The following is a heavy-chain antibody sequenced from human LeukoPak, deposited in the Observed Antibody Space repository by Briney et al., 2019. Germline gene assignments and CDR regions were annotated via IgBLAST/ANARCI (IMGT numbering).Heavy chain of an antibody. V-gene: IGHV4-34*01. Sequence: SETLSLTCAVYGDSFSAYSWNWIRQAPGKPLEYIGEINHRGCSHYNPSLKTRVTLSVDTSKNQFSLMLTSVTAADTALYFCARGSSFDGYCSAGACDAGYYDSWGQGTPVTVSS. CDR2: INHRGCS. J-gene: IGHJ4*02. D-gene: IGHD2-15*01. CDR3: ARGSSFDGYCSAGACDAGYYDS. CDR1: GDSFSAYS.